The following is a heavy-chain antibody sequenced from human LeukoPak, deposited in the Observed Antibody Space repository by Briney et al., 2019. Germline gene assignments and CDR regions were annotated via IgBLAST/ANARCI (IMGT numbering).Heavy chain of an antibody. CDR2: IYYSGST. CDR1: GGSISSGDYY. Sequence: PSQTLSLTCTVSGGSISSGDYYWSWIRQPPGKGLEWIGYIYYSGSTYYNPSLKSRVTISVDTSKNQFSLKLSSVTAADTAVYYCATKPNGDYYFDYWGQGTLVTVSS. D-gene: IGHD4-17*01. V-gene: IGHV4-30-4*01. CDR3: ATKPNGDYYFDY. J-gene: IGHJ4*02.